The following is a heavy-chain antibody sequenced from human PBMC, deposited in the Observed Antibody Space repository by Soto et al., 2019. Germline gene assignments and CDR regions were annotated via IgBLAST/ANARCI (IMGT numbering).Heavy chain of an antibody. J-gene: IGHJ6*02. CDR2: ISTYNGNT. V-gene: IGHV1-18*01. CDR1: GYSFTSYG. Sequence: ASVKVSCKASGYSFTSYGISWVRQAPGQGLEWMGWISTYNGNTYYAQKLQVRVTLTTDASTSTVYMELRSLRSDDTAVYYFARGRRGYDENKNNYYYGMDVWGQGTTVTVSS. D-gene: IGHD5-12*01. CDR3: ARGRRGYDENKNNYYYGMDV.